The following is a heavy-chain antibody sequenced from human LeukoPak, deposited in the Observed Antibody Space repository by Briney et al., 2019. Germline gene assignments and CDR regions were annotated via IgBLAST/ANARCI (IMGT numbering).Heavy chain of an antibody. CDR3: ARAYFDWLLSYDY. CDR2: INPNSGGT. Sequence: GASVKVSCKASGYTFTGYYMHWVRQAPGQGLEWMGCINPNSGGTNYAQKFQGRVTMTRDTSISTAYMELSRLRSDDTAVYYCARAYFDWLLSYDYWGQGTLVTVSS. J-gene: IGHJ4*02. V-gene: IGHV1-2*02. CDR1: GYTFTGYY. D-gene: IGHD3-9*01.